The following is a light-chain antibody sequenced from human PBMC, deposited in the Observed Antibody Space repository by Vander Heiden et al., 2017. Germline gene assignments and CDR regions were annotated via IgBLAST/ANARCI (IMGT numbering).Light chain of an antibody. CDR2: GKK. CDR1: SLRSYY. Sequence: SSELTQDPAMSVALGQTVRSTCQVDSLRSYYASWYQQKPGQAPVLVIYGKKHPPSGIPDRFSGSSSGNTASLTITGAQAEDEADYYCNSRDSSGNHVVFGGGTKLTVL. CDR3: NSRDSSGNHVV. V-gene: IGLV3-19*01. J-gene: IGLJ2*01.